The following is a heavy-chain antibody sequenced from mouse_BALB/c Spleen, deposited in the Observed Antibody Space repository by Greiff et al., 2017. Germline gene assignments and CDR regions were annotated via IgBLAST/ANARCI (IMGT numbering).Heavy chain of an antibody. V-gene: IGHV1S135*01. CDR3: ARARKNYAMDY. CDR2: IDPYNDGT. J-gene: IGHJ4*01. CDR1: GYSFTDYN. Sequence: VHVKQSGPELVKPGASVKVSCKASGYSFTDYNMYWVKQSHGKSLEWIGYIDPYNDGTKYNEKFKGKATLTSDKSSSTAYMELSSLTSEDSAVYYCARARKNYAMDYWGQGTSVTVSS.